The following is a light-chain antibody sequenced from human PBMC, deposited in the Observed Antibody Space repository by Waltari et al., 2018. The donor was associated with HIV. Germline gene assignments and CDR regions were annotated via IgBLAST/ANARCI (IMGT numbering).Light chain of an antibody. J-gene: IGKJ1*01. Sequence: DIVMTQSPDSLALSLGEGATINCKSSQTIFYSSKNKNYLAWYQQKPGQTPKLLIYWASTRDSGVPDRFSGSGSGTDLTLTISNLQSEDVAIYFCQHYYSNPPPFGQGTKVEVK. CDR2: WAS. V-gene: IGKV4-1*01. CDR1: QTIFYSSKNKNY. CDR3: QHYYSNPPP.